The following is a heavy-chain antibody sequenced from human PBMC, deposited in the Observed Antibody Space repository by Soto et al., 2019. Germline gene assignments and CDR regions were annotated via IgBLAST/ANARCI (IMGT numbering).Heavy chain of an antibody. CDR2: INAGNGNT. V-gene: IGHV1-3*01. D-gene: IGHD3-3*01. J-gene: IGHJ4*02. CDR3: ARTSRYYFYDY. CDR1: GYTFTSYA. Sequence: QVQLVQSGAEVKKPGASVKVSCKASGYTFTSYAMHWVRQAPGQRLEWMGWINAGNGNTKYSQKFKGRVTITRDTSASTSYMELSSLRSEDTAVYYCARTSRYYFYDYWGQGTLVTVSS.